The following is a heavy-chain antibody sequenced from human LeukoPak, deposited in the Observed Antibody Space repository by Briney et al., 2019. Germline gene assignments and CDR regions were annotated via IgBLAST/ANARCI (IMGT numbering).Heavy chain of an antibody. V-gene: IGHV3-23*01. CDR1: GFTFSSYA. CDR2: ISHTGSST. Sequence: GGSLRLSCAASGFTFSSYALSWVRQAPGMGLQWVSAISHTGSSTYFADSVKGRFTISRDNSKNTLYLQMNSLRAEDTAVYYCAKAPIYDSTGYYREYDCWGQGTLVTVSS. J-gene: IGHJ4*02. D-gene: IGHD3-22*01. CDR3: AKAPIYDSTGYYREYDC.